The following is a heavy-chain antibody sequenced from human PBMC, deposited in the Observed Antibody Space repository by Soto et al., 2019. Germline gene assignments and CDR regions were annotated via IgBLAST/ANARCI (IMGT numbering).Heavy chain of an antibody. CDR1: GFTFSRYW. CDR2: IKQDGNED. Sequence: EEQLVESGGGLVQPGGSLRLSCAASGFTFSRYWMSWVRQAPGKGLEWVANIKQDGNEDSYVDSVKGRFTISRDNTKNTLFLQMNSLSAEETAVYYCASWGFIVATNWYFDLWGRGTLVTVSS. J-gene: IGHJ2*01. CDR3: ASWGFIVATNWYFDL. D-gene: IGHD5-12*01. V-gene: IGHV3-7*01.